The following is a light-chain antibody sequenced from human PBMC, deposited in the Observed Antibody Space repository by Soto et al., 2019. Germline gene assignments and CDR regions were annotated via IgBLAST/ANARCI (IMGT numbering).Light chain of an antibody. CDR1: ETVSDSQ. J-gene: IGKJ5*01. Sequence: PGERATLSCRTSETVSDSQLAWYQQKPGQAPRLLIYSVSTRATGIADRFSGSGSGTDFTLTITRLEPEDFAVFYCQQYGTSEIIFGQGTRLEIK. V-gene: IGKV3-20*01. CDR2: SVS. CDR3: QQYGTSEII.